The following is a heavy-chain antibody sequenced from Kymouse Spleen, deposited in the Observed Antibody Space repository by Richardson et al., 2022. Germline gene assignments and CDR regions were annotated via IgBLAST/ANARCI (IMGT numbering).Heavy chain of an antibody. J-gene: IGHJ4*02. Sequence: QLQLQESGPGLVKPSETLSLTCTVSGGSISSSSYYWGWIRQPPGKGLEWIGSIYYSGSTYYNPSLKSRVTISVDTSKNQFSLKLSSVTAADTAVYYCARHGEWELFDYWGQGTLVTVSS. CDR3: ARHGEWELFDY. D-gene: IGHD1-26*01. CDR2: IYYSGST. CDR1: GGSISSSSYY. V-gene: IGHV4-39*01.